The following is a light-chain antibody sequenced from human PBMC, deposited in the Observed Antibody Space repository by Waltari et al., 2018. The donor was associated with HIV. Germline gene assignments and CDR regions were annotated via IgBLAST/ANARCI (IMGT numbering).Light chain of an antibody. CDR1: RSDVGGYKY. CDR2: EVS. J-gene: IGLJ1*01. CDR3: SSYTSSSTLV. V-gene: IGLV2-14*01. Sequence: QSALTQPASVSGSPGQSITISCTGTRSDVGGYKYVSWYQKHPGKAPKLMIYEVSNRPSGVSNRFSCSKSGNTASLTSSGLQAEDEADYYCSSYTSSSTLVFGTGTKVTVL.